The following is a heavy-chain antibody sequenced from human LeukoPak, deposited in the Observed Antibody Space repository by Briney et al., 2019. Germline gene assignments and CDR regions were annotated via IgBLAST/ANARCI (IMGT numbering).Heavy chain of an antibody. D-gene: IGHD4-17*01. CDR2: ISDNGVYI. CDR1: GFTFSTYA. Sequence: GGSLRLSCAASGFTFSTYALSWVRQAPGKGLEWVSAISDNGVYIYYADSVKGRFTISRDNSKNTLYLQMNSLRAEDTAVYYCAGDTVTTWEEYYFDYWGQGTLVTVSS. V-gene: IGHV3-23*01. CDR3: AGDTVTTWEEYYFDY. J-gene: IGHJ4*02.